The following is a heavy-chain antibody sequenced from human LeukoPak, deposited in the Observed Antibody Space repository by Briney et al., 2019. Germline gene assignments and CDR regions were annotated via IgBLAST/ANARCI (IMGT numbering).Heavy chain of an antibody. CDR3: AHIVGIVVITY. Sequence: SGPTLVNATETLTLTCTFSGFSLSTSGVGVGWIRQPPGKALEWLALIYWNDDKSYSPSLQSRLTITKDTSKNQVVLTMPNMDPVDTASYYCAHIVGIVVITYWGQGTLVTVSS. J-gene: IGHJ4*02. V-gene: IGHV2-5*01. CDR2: IYWNDDK. D-gene: IGHD3-22*01. CDR1: GFSLSTSGVG.